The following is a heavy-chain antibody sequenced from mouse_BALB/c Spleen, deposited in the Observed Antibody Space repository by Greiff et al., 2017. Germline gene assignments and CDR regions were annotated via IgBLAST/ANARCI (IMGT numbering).Heavy chain of an antibody. J-gene: IGHJ4*01. CDR1: GYTFTSYY. D-gene: IGHD2-1*01. Sequence: QVQLQQSGPELVKPGASVRISCKASGYTFTSYYIHWVKQRPGQGLEWIGWIYPGNVNTKYNEKFKGKATLTADKSSSTAYMQLSSLTSEDSAVYFCASPYGNYVPYAMDYWGQGTSVTVSS. CDR3: ASPYGNYVPYAMDY. CDR2: IYPGNVNT. V-gene: IGHV1S56*01.